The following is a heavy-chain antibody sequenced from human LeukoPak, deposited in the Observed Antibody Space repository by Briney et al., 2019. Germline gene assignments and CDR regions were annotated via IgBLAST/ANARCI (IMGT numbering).Heavy chain of an antibody. Sequence: GGSLRLSCAASGFTFSDYYMSWIRQAPGKGLEWVSYTSSSGSTIYYADSVKGRFTISRDNAKNSLYLQMNSLRAEDTAVYYCARDFKAPATVGDYGDYWGQGTLVTVSS. CDR1: GFTFSDYY. V-gene: IGHV3-11*01. CDR3: ARDFKAPATVGDYGDY. J-gene: IGHJ4*02. CDR2: TSSSGSTI. D-gene: IGHD4-23*01.